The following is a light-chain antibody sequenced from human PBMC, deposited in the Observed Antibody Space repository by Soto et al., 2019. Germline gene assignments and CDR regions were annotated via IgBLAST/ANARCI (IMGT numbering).Light chain of an antibody. J-gene: IGKJ2*01. CDR2: EAS. CDR3: QQYGSSLYT. Sequence: EIVLTQSPGTLSLSPGERATLSCRASQSVSSSYLAWYQQKPGQAPRLLIYEASSRATGIPDRFSGSGSGTNFTLTISRLEPEDFAVYYCQQYGSSLYTFGQGTKLEIK. CDR1: QSVSSSY. V-gene: IGKV3-20*01.